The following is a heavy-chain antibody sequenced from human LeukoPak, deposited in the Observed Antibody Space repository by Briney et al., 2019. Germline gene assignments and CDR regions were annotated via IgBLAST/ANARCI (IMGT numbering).Heavy chain of an antibody. V-gene: IGHV3-23*01. CDR1: GFTFSSYA. D-gene: IGHD3-22*01. CDR3: VREAMFDRSLDQ. J-gene: IGHJ4*02. Sequence: GSLRLSCVASGFTFSSYAMSWVRQAPGKGLEWLSGLSGSSGTTYYADSVQGRFTMSRDNGQEKLFLQLTSLRVEDTAVYFCVREAMFDRSLDQWGQGTLVTVSS. CDR2: LSGSSGTT.